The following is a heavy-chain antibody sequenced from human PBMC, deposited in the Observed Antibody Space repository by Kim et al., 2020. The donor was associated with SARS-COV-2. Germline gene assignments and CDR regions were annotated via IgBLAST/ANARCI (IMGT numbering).Heavy chain of an antibody. J-gene: IGHJ4*02. CDR2: ISNDGNDI. CDR1: GFTFSNYA. CDR3: AKDRNMVVASSGFDD. D-gene: IGHD2-15*01. Sequence: GGSLRLSCVVSGFTFSNYAMHWVRQAPGKGLEWVALISNDGNDIDYGDSVKGRFSISRDNSKNTLYLQMESLRDEDTAVYYCAKDRNMVVASSGFDDWGQGTLVTVPA. V-gene: IGHV3-30*18.